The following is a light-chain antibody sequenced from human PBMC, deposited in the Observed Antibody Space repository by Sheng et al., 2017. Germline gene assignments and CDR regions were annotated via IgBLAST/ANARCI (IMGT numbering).Light chain of an antibody. CDR1: QSVSSY. CDR3: QQYAKSPRT. V-gene: IGKV3D-15*01. J-gene: IGKJ1*01. CDR2: DAS. Sequence: EVVMTQSPATLSVSPGERATLSCRASQSVSSYLAWYQQKPGQAPRLLIYDASNRATGIPARFSGSGSGTDFTLTISRLEPEDFAVYYCQQYAKSPRTFGQGTKVEIK.